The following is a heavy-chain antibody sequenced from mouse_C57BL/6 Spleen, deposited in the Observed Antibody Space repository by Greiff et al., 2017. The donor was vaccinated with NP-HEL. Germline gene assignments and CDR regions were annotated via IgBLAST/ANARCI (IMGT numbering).Heavy chain of an antibody. CDR3: ARSLVNTDTVVATDAMDY. V-gene: IGHV14-2*01. D-gene: IGHD1-1*01. Sequence: EVQLQQSGAELVKPGASVKLSCTASGFNIKDYYMHWVKQRTEQGLEWIGRIDPEDGETNYAPKFQGKATITADTSSNTAYLQLSSLTSEDTAVYYCARSLVNTDTVVATDAMDYWGQGTSVTVSS. J-gene: IGHJ4*01. CDR1: GFNIKDYY. CDR2: IDPEDGET.